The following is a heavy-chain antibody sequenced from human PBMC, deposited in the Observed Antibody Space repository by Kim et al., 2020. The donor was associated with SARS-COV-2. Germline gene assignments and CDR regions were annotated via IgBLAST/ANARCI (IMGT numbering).Heavy chain of an antibody. V-gene: IGHV4-39*07. J-gene: IGHJ4*02. CDR1: GGSISSSSYY. D-gene: IGHD2-8*01. CDR2: IYYSGST. Sequence: SETLSLTCTVSGGSISSSSYYWGWIRQPPGKGLEWIGSIYYSGSTYYNPSLKSRVTISVDTSKNQFSLKLSSVTAADTAVYYCSRDHYTILRPNWGQGTLVIVSS. CDR3: SRDHYTILRPN.